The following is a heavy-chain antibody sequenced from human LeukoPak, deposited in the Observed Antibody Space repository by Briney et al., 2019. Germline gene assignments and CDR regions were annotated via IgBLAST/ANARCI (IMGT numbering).Heavy chain of an antibody. V-gene: IGHV1-69*13. J-gene: IGHJ4*02. CDR3: ARDRECSVGSCYQSDY. CDR2: IIPIFGTA. D-gene: IGHD2-15*01. CDR1: GATFSSYN. Sequence: ASVKVSCKAAGATFSSYNISRVRQAPGQGLEWMGGIIPIFGTANYAQKFQGRVTITADESTSTAYMELSSLRSEDTAVYYCARDRECSVGSCYQSDYWGQGTLVTVSS.